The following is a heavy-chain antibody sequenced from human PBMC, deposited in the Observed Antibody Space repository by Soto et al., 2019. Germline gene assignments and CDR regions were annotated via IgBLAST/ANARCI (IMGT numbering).Heavy chain of an antibody. V-gene: IGHV3-23*01. CDR3: AKDLAWFGELYFDY. CDR1: GFTSSSYA. Sequence: GGSPRLCCAASGFTSSSYAMSGVRQATGRGLEWVSAISGSGGSTYYADSVKGRFTISRDNSKNTLYLQMNSLRAEDTAVYYCAKDLAWFGELYFDYWGQGTLVTVSS. J-gene: IGHJ4*02. CDR2: ISGSGGST. D-gene: IGHD3-10*01.